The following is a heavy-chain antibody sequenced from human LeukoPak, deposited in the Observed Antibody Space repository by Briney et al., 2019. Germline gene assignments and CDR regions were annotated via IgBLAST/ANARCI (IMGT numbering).Heavy chain of an antibody. J-gene: IGHJ4*02. D-gene: IGHD3-22*01. CDR1: GGSINYNY. CDR3: ARENYYDSSGYLFDY. CDR2: IYTSGST. Sequence: PSETLSLTCTVSGGSINYNYWSWIRQPAGKGLEWIGRIYTSGSTNYNPSLKSRVTISVDTSKNQFSLKLSSVTAADTAVYYCARENYYDSSGYLFDYWGQGTLVTVSS. V-gene: IGHV4-4*07.